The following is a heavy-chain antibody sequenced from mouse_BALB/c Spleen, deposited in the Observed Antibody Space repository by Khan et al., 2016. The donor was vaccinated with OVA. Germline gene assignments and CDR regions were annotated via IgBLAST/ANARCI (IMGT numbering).Heavy chain of an antibody. CDR3: ARIYGGDFDY. Sequence: QLKQSGPGLVKPSQSLSLTCTVTGYSITTDYAWNWIRQFPGNKLEWMGYISYSGNTKYNPSLKSRISITRDTSKNQFFLQLKSVTTEDTARYYCARIYGGDFDYWGQGTTRTVSS. J-gene: IGHJ2*01. D-gene: IGHD1-1*01. CDR1: GYSITTDYA. CDR2: ISYSGNT. V-gene: IGHV3-2*02.